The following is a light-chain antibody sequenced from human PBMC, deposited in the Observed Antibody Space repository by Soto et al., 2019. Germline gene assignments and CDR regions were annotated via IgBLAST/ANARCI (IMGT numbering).Light chain of an antibody. CDR1: SSDVGAYSY. V-gene: IGLV2-14*01. CDR2: EVS. J-gene: IGLJ1*01. Sequence: QSALTQPASVSGSPGQSVTISCTGTSSDVGAYSYVSWYQQHPGKAPKLILYEVSHRPSGFSYRFSGSKSGNTASLTISGLQAEDEADYYCSSYTGSRYVLGTGTKVTVL. CDR3: SSYTGSRYV.